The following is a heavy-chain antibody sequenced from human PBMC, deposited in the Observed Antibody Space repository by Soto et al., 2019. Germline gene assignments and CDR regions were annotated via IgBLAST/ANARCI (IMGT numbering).Heavy chain of an antibody. CDR1: GYTFTSYG. V-gene: IGHV1-18*01. D-gene: IGHD2-2*01. CDR2: ISAYNGNT. CDR3: ARDLVVVPAATLVRFDP. Sequence: GASVKVSCKASGYTFTSYGISCVRRAPGQVLEWMGWISAYNGNTNYAQKLQGRVTMTTDTSTSTAYMELRSLRSDDTAVYYCARDLVVVPAATLVRFDPWGQGTLVTVSS. J-gene: IGHJ5*02.